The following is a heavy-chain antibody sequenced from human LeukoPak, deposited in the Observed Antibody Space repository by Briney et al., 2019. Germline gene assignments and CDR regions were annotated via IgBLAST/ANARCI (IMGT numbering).Heavy chain of an antibody. Sequence: SETLSLTCTVSGGSISSGGYYWSWIRQHPGKGLEWIGYIYYSGSTYYSPSLKSRVTISVDTSKNQFSLKLSSVTAADAAVYYCARHHLLRYFDWLPRPGIGAFDIWGQGTMVTVSS. CDR3: ARHHLLRYFDWLPRPGIGAFDI. CDR1: GGSISSGGYY. CDR2: IYYSGST. D-gene: IGHD3-9*01. V-gene: IGHV4-31*03. J-gene: IGHJ3*02.